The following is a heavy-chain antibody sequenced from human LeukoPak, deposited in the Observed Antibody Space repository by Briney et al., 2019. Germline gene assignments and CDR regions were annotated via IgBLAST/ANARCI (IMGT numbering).Heavy chain of an antibody. CDR3: AKEGFDY. CDR1: GFIFSSSA. CDR2: ISGGGDDT. J-gene: IGHJ4*02. Sequence: GGSLRLSCAVSGFIFSSSAMSWVRQAPGKGLEWVSAISGGGDDTSYADSARGRFTVSRDNSKNTLYLQMNSLRAEDTALYYCAKEGFDYWGQGTLVTVSS. V-gene: IGHV3-23*01.